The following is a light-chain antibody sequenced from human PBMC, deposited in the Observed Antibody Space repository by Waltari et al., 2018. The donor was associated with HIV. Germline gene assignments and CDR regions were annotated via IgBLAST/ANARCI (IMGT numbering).Light chain of an antibody. CDR3: ASNRLDYTLI. J-gene: IGLJ2*01. Sequence: QSALTQPASVSGFLGQSINIPCTGISPDSRFYQYVSWYQQHPGKIPRLIIFDINNRPSGVSDHFSGSRSGNSASLTFSGLQSGDEAHYYCASNRLDYTLIFGGGTKLTVL. V-gene: IGLV2-14*03. CDR1: SPDSRFYQY. CDR2: DIN.